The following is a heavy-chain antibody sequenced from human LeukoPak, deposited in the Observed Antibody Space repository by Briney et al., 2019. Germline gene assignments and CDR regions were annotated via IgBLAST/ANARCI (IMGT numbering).Heavy chain of an antibody. Sequence: GGSLRLSCAASGFTFSSYAMSWVRQAPGKGLEWGSAISGSGGSTYYADSVKGRFTISRDNSKNTLYLQMNSLRAEDTAVYYCAKHSGYSYGYSENWGQGTLVTVSS. D-gene: IGHD5-18*01. CDR3: AKHSGYSYGYSEN. J-gene: IGHJ4*02. CDR1: GFTFSSYA. V-gene: IGHV3-23*01. CDR2: ISGSGGST.